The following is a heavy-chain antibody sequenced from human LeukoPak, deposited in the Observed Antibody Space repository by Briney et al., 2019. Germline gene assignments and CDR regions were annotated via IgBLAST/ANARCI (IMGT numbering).Heavy chain of an antibody. Sequence: PSETLSLTCAVSDGSFTTYYWSWIRQPPGKGLEWIGEIHHTGSTKYNPSLKSRVTISVDTSKNQIFLKVTSVTAADTAVYYCVTGSGYVWGSQGWGQGTLVTVSS. CDR2: IHHTGST. CDR1: DGSFTTYY. V-gene: IGHV4-34*01. D-gene: IGHD3-16*01. CDR3: VTGSGYVWGSQG. J-gene: IGHJ4*02.